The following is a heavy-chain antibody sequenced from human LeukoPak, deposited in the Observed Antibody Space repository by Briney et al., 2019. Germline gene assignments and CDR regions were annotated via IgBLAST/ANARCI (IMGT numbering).Heavy chain of an antibody. Sequence: GGSLRLSCAASGFTFSSYWMSWVRQAPGKGLEWVANIKQDGSEKYYVDSVKGRFTISRDNAKNSLYLRMNSLRAEDTAVYYCARDPTRVGATMGDYWGQGTLVTVSS. CDR2: IKQDGSEK. CDR1: GFTFSSYW. CDR3: ARDPTRVGATMGDY. J-gene: IGHJ4*02. V-gene: IGHV3-7*01. D-gene: IGHD1-26*01.